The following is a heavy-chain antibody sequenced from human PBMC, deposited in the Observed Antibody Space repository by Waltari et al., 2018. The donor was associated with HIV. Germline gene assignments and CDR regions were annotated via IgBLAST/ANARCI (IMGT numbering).Heavy chain of an antibody. V-gene: IGHV3-9*03. D-gene: IGHD4-17*01. CDR1: GFIFNDYA. J-gene: IGHJ4*02. Sequence: EVQLVESGGGLVQPGRSLRLSCAASGFIFNDYAMHWVRQAPGRGLEWVSGISWNSKTIDYADSVKGRFTISRDNAKNSLYLQLNSLRVDDMALYYCAKDVRYGDYAGVFDYWGQGILVTVSS. CDR3: AKDVRYGDYAGVFDY. CDR2: ISWNSKTI.